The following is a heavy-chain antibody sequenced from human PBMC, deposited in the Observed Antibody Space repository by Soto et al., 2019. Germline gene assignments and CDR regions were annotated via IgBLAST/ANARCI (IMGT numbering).Heavy chain of an antibody. Sequence: PGGSLRLSCAASGFTFSSFGMHWGRQAPGKGLEWVALISYDGSNKYYADSVKGRFTISRDKSKNTLYLQMNSLRAEDTAVYYCAKDRGWSSAGLDYWGQGTLVTVSS. CDR2: ISYDGSNK. CDR1: GFTFSSFG. V-gene: IGHV3-30*18. D-gene: IGHD6-19*01. CDR3: AKDRGWSSAGLDY. J-gene: IGHJ4*02.